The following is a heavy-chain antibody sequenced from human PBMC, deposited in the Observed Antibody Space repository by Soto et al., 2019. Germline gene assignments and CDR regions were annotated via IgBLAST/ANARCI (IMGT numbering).Heavy chain of an antibody. CDR3: ARLEGLATISYYFDF. CDR2: IYYRGNA. V-gene: IGHV4-39*01. D-gene: IGHD3-9*01. CDR1: DDSINSDKYY. Sequence: QLQLQESGPGLVKPSETLSLTCSVSDDSINSDKYYWGWIRQPPGKGLEWIGSIYYRGNAYYNPSLQTLVTISLDKSKSRCSLKLNSVTAADSAVYFCARLEGLATISYYFDFWGPGALVTVSS. J-gene: IGHJ4*02.